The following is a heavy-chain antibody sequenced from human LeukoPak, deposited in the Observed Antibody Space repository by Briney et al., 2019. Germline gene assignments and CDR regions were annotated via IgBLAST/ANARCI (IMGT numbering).Heavy chain of an antibody. CDR1: GFSFSSYA. Sequence: GGSLRLSCATSGFSFSSYAMSWVRQAPGKGLEWVSAMSSSDDGRYYAASVRGRFTISRDTSRSTLYLQMNSLRAEDTAVYYCAGDGRGDAFDIWGQGTMATVSS. CDR3: AGDGRGDAFDI. J-gene: IGHJ3*02. V-gene: IGHV3-23*01. CDR2: MSSSDDGR. D-gene: IGHD3-10*01.